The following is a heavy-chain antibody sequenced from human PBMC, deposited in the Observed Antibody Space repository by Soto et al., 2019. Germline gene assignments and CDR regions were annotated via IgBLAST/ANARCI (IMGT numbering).Heavy chain of an antibody. Sequence: PSETLSLTCTVSDGSISNFYWSWIRQPPGTGLEWIGYISSSGNTNYNPSLKSRVSISVDTSKNQFSLNLTSVTAADTAVYYCARAPMVLTRSYFDSWGQGTPVTVSS. J-gene: IGHJ4*02. CDR3: ARAPMVLTRSYFDS. CDR2: ISSSGNT. CDR1: DGSISNFY. V-gene: IGHV4-59*01. D-gene: IGHD3-22*01.